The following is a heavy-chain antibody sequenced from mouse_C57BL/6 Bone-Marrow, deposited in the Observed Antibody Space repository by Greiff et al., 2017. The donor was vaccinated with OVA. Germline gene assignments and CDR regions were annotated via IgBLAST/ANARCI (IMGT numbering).Heavy chain of an antibody. V-gene: IGHV1-69*01. J-gene: IGHJ1*03. Sequence: QVQLQQPGAELVMPGASVKLSCKASGYTFTSYWMHWVKQRPGQGLEWIGEIDPSDSYTNYNQKFKGKSTLTVEKSSSTAYMQLSSLTSEDSAVYDCAREGAYGKGYFDVWGTGTTVTVSS. CDR2: IDPSDSYT. CDR3: AREGAYGKGYFDV. CDR1: GYTFTSYW. D-gene: IGHD2-1*01.